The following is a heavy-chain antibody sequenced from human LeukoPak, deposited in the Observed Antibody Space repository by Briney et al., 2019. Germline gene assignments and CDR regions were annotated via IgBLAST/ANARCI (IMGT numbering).Heavy chain of an antibody. CDR1: GFDFSSYA. V-gene: IGHV3-33*01. J-gene: IGHJ4*02. Sequence: GGSLRLSCAASGFDFSSYAMHWVRQAPGKGLEWVAVIWYDGSNKYYADSVKGRFTITRDKSKNTLFLQMNSLRADDTALYYCARGPGAWPSHFDYWGQGTLVTVS. CDR3: ARGPGAWPSHFDY. CDR2: IWYDGSNK.